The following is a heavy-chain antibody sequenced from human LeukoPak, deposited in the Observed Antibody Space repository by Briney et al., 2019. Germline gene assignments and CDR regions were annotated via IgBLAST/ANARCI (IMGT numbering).Heavy chain of an antibody. CDR3: ARVGHFDYDSSGYYYFDY. CDR2: IFRTGST. Sequence: SETLSLTCAVSGGSIDSSSYYWGWIRQPPGKGLEWIGSIFRTGSTYYSTSLKSRVTISVDTSKNQFSLKLSSVTAADTAVYYCARVGHFDYDSSGYYYFDYWGQGTLVTVSS. V-gene: IGHV4-39*07. J-gene: IGHJ4*02. CDR1: GGSIDSSSYY. D-gene: IGHD3-22*01.